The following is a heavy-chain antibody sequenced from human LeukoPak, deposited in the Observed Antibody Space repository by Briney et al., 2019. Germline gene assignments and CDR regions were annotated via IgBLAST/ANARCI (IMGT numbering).Heavy chain of an antibody. CDR3: ARETEKQWQY. D-gene: IGHD6-19*01. V-gene: IGHV4-34*01. CDR1: GGSFSGYF. J-gene: IGHJ3*01. Sequence: PSETLSLTSAVYGGSFSGYFWSWIRHPPGKGLEWIGEINHRGSTNYNPSLKSRATISVDASKNQFSLTMTSVTAADTALYYCARETEKQWQYWGQGTMVTVSS. CDR2: INHRGST.